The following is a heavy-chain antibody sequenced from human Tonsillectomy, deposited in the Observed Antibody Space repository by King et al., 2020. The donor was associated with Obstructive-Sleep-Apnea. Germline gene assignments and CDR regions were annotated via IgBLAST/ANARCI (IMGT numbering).Heavy chain of an antibody. D-gene: IGHD3-22*01. CDR3: ARDQRITMILAPWDY. J-gene: IGHJ4*02. CDR2: ISYDGINK. CDR1: GFTFSSYA. V-gene: IGHV3-30*04. Sequence: VQLVESGGGVVQPGRSLRLSCAASGFTFSSYAMHWVRQTPGKGLEWVAVISYDGINKYYADSVKGRFTISRDNSKNTLYLQMNSLRAEDTAVYYCARDQRITMILAPWDYWGQGTLVTVSS.